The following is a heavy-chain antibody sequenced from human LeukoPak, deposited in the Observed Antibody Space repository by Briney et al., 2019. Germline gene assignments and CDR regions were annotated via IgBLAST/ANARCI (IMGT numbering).Heavy chain of an antibody. D-gene: IGHD6-6*01. J-gene: IGHJ4*02. CDR3: ASSRFNYSSCHFDY. CDR2: INHSGST. CDR1: GGSFSGYC. V-gene: IGHV4-34*01. Sequence: PSETLSLTCAVYGGSFSGYCWSWIRQPPGKGLEWIGEINHSGSTNYNPSLKSRVTISVDTSKNQFSLKLSSVTAADTAVYYCASSRFNYSSCHFDYWGQGTLVTVS.